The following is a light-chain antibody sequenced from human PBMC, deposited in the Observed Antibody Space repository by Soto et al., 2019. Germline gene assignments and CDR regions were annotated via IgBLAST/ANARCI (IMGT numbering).Light chain of an antibody. J-gene: IGKJ1*01. CDR3: QQYGSSPRT. CDR2: GAS. CDR1: QSVSSSY. V-gene: IGKV3-20*01. Sequence: EIVLTQSPGTLSLSPGERATLSCRASQSVSSSYLAWYQQKPGQAPRLLIYGASSRATGIPDRFSGSGSGTDFTLTISRLEPEDFAVYYFQQYGSSPRTLGQANKVELK.